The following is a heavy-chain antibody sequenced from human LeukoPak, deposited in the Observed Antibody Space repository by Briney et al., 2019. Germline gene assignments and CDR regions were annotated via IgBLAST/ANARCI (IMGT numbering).Heavy chain of an antibody. CDR2: IYYSGST. CDR3: ARDQEGSGYYFDY. V-gene: IGHV4-31*03. J-gene: IGHJ4*02. CDR1: GGSISSGGYY. Sequence: PSETLSLTCTVSGGSISSGGYYWSWIRQHPGKGLEWIGYIYYSGSTYYNPSLKSRVTISVDTSKNQFSLKLSSVTAADTAVYYCARDQEGSGYYFDYWGQGTLVTVSP. D-gene: IGHD6-19*01.